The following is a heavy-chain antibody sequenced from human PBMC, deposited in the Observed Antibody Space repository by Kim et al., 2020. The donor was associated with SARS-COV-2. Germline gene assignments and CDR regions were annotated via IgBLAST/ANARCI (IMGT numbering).Heavy chain of an antibody. V-gene: IGHV3-53*01. D-gene: IGHD1-26*01. CDR2: IYSGGST. Sequence: GGSLRLSCAASGFTVSSNYMSWVRQAPGKGLEWVSVIYSGGSTYYADSVKGRFTISRDNSKNTLYLQMNSLRAEDTAVYYCASESRSGREYYFDYWGQGTLVTVSS. CDR1: GFTVSSNY. CDR3: ASESRSGREYYFDY. J-gene: IGHJ4*02.